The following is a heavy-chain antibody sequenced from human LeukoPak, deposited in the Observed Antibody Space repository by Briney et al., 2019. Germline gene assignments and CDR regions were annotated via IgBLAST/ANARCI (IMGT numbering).Heavy chain of an antibody. D-gene: IGHD3-10*01. J-gene: IGHJ4*02. V-gene: IGHV3-15*01. CDR3: TTDLPTLGSGEMDY. CDR1: GFTLTNAW. Sequence: KPGGSLRLSCAASGFTLTNAWMSWVPQAPGKGLEWVGRIKSKGGGGTTDYAAPVKGRFTISRDDSKNTLYLQMNSLKTEDTAVYYCTTDLPTLGSGEMDYWGQGTLVTVSS. CDR2: IKSKGGGGTT.